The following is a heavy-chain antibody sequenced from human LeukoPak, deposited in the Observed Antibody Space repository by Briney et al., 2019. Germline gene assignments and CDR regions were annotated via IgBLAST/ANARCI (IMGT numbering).Heavy chain of an antibody. V-gene: IGHV1-8*03. CDR3: ARASPPYLDFDY. Sequence: SXXVSCKASGYTFTSYDINWVRQATGQGLEWMGWMNPNSGNTGYAQKFQGRVTITRNTSISTAYMELSSLRSEDTAVYYCARASPPYLDFDYWGQGTLVTVSS. CDR1: GYTFTSYD. J-gene: IGHJ4*02. CDR2: MNPNSGNT. D-gene: IGHD2-8*01.